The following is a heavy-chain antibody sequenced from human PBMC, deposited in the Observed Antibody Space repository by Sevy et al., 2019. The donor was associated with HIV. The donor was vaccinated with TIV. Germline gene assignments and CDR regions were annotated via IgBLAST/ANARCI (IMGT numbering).Heavy chain of an antibody. D-gene: IGHD6-13*01. V-gene: IGHV4-59*01. Sequence: SETLSLTCTVSGGSISSYYWSWIRQPPGKGLEWIGYFYYSGSTNYNPSLKSRVTISVDMSKNQFSLKLTSVTAADTAMYYCAREGGIAAATFDYWGQGTPVTVSS. CDR1: GGSISSYY. J-gene: IGHJ4*02. CDR2: FYYSGST. CDR3: AREGGIAAATFDY.